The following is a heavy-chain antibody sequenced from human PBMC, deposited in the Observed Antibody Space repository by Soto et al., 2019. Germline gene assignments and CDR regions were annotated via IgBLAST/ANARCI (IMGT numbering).Heavy chain of an antibody. Sequence: SETLSLTCDVSGISISSHYWSWVRQPPGKGLEWLGHIYYTGSINTNHNPSLKSRVTISVDTSKNQISLKLRSVTTADTAVYYCARVLFGRGNWFDPWGQGTLVTVSS. CDR2: IYYTGSINT. J-gene: IGHJ5*02. CDR3: ARVLFGRGNWFDP. CDR1: GISISSHY. D-gene: IGHD3-3*01. V-gene: IGHV4-59*11.